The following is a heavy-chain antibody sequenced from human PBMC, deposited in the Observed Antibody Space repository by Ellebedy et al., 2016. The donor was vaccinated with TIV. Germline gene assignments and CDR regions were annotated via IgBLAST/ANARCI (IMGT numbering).Heavy chain of an antibody. CDR1: GFSLSTSGVG. D-gene: IGHD2-15*01. V-gene: IGHV2-5*02. Sequence: SGPTLVKPTQTLTLTCTFSGFSLSTSGVGVGWIRQPPRKALEWLALIYWDDDKRYSPSLKSRLTITKDTSKNQVVLTMTNMEPVDTATYYRAHRYCSGGTCYSDAFDIWGQGTMVTVSS. J-gene: IGHJ3*02. CDR3: AHRYCSGGTCYSDAFDI. CDR2: IYWDDDK.